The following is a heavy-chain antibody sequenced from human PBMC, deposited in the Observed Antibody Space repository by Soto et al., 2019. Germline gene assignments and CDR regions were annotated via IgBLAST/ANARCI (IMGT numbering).Heavy chain of an antibody. V-gene: IGHV4-59*01. D-gene: IGHD5-18*01. CDR2: IYYSGST. Sequence: QVQLQESGPGLVTPSETLSLMCNVSGGSISSYYWSWIRQPPGKGLEWIGYIYYSGSTNYNPSLSSRITISVDTSKNQVSLKLSSVTAADTAVYYCARARIEGYKHYFDYWGQGTLVTVSS. J-gene: IGHJ4*02. CDR1: GGSISSYY. CDR3: ARARIEGYKHYFDY.